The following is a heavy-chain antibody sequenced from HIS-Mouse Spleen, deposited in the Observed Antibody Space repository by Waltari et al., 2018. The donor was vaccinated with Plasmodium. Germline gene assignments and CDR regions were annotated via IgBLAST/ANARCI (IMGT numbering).Heavy chain of an antibody. CDR3: ARDRITGTSYFDY. D-gene: IGHD1-7*01. J-gene: IGHJ4*02. V-gene: IGHV4-39*07. Sequence: QLQLQESGPGLVKPSETLSLTCTVSGGSISSSSYYWGWIRQPPGKGLEWMGSIYYSGRTYYNPPLNGRVTRAVDTAKIQFSLKLSSVTAADTAVYYCARDRITGTSYFDYWGQGTLVTVSS. CDR2: IYYSGRT. CDR1: GGSISSSSYY.